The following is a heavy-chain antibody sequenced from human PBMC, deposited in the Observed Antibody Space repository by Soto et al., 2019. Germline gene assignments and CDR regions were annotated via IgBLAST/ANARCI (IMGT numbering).Heavy chain of an antibody. J-gene: IGHJ6*02. CDR1: GFTFSSYW. CDR2: INSDGSST. Sequence: GGSLRLSCAASGFTFSSYWMHWVRQAPGKGLVWVSRINSDGSSTSYADSVKGRFTISRDNAKNTLYLQMNSLRAEDTAVYYCARGRYCSSTSCYYYYYYGMDVWGQGTTVTVSS. V-gene: IGHV3-74*01. CDR3: ARGRYCSSTSCYYYYYYGMDV. D-gene: IGHD2-2*01.